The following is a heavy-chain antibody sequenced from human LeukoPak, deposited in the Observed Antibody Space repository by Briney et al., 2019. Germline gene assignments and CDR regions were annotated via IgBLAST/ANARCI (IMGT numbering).Heavy chain of an antibody. D-gene: IGHD1-26*01. Sequence: QPGGSLRLSCAASGFTFSSYAMSWVRQAPGKGLEWVSAISGSGGSTYYADSVKGRFTISRDNSKNTLYLQMNSLRAEDTAVYYCAKEGGGSRYEINIVGANPHDYWGQGTLVTVSS. CDR3: AKEGGGSRYEINIVGANPHDY. CDR1: GFTFSSYA. CDR2: ISGSGGST. V-gene: IGHV3-23*01. J-gene: IGHJ4*02.